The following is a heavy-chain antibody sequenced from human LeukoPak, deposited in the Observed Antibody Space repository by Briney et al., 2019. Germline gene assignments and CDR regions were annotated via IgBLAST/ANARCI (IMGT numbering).Heavy chain of an antibody. J-gene: IGHJ4*02. D-gene: IGHD6-13*01. CDR1: GFTFSTYW. CDR2: INGDGGSR. CDR3: ASASSHRTTAGGDY. V-gene: IGHV3-74*01. Sequence: GGSLRLSCAASGFTFSTYWMHWVRQAPGKGLVWVSRINGDGGSRNYADSVKGRFTISRDNAKNTLYLQMSSLRVEDTAVYYCASASSHRTTAGGDYWGQGTLVTVST.